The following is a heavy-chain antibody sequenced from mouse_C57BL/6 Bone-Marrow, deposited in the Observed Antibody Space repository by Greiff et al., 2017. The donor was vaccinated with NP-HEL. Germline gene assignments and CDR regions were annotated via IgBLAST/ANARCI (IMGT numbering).Heavy chain of an antibody. J-gene: IGHJ3*01. V-gene: IGHV1-50*01. CDR1: GYTFTSYW. CDR3: ARGSYRPWFAY. CDR2: IDPSDSYT. Sequence: QVQLPQPGAELVKPGASVKLSCKASGYTFTSYWMQWVKQRPGQGLEWIGEIDPSDSYTNYNQKFKGKATLTVDTSSSTAYMQLSSLTSEDSAVYYCARGSYRPWFAYWGQGTLVTVSA.